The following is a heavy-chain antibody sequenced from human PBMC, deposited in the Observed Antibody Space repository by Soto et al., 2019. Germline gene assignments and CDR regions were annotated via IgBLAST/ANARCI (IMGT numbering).Heavy chain of an antibody. V-gene: IGHV4-34*01. CDR1: GGSFSGYY. CDR3: ATPSTTSVGY. D-gene: IGHD4-17*01. Sequence: SETLSLTCAVYGGSFSGYYWSWIRQPPGKGLEWIGEINHSGSTNYNPSLKSRVTITVDTSKNQFSLKLSSVTAADTAVYYCATPSTTSVGYWGQGTLVTVSS. CDR2: INHSGST. J-gene: IGHJ4*02.